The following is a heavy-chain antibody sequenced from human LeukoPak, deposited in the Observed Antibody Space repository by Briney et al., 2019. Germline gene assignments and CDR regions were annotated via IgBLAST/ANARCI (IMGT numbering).Heavy chain of an antibody. D-gene: IGHD6-13*01. V-gene: IGHV3-23*01. CDR3: AKAYGYSSSWYTNFDY. CDR1: GFTFSSYA. J-gene: IGHJ4*02. CDR2: ISGSGGST. Sequence: GGSLRLSCSASGFTFSSYAMSWVRQAPGKGLEWVSVISGSGGSTYYADSVKGRFTISRDNSKNTLYLQVNSLRAEDTAVYYCAKAYGYSSSWYTNFDYWGQGTLVTVSS.